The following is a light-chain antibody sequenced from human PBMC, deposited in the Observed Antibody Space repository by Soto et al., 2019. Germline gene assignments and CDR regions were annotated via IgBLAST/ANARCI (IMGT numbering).Light chain of an antibody. Sequence: DIVMTQSPDSLVVSPGERATINCKSSQSVLYNSNNKNYLAWYQQKPGQPPKLLISWAATRESGVPDRFSGSGYGTDFTLTISSLQAEDVAVYYCQQHYNSPFTFGGGTKVEIK. CDR1: QSVLYNSNNKNY. V-gene: IGKV4-1*01. J-gene: IGKJ4*01. CDR2: WAA. CDR3: QQHYNSPFT.